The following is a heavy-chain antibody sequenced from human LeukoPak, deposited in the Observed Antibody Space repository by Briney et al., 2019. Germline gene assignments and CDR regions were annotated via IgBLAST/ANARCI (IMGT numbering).Heavy chain of an antibody. CDR2: IYPSSPRA. CDR3: ARSYMGATTPMNDY. Sequence: ASVKVSCKPSGYTDSNYFIHWARQAPGQGLEWMGVIYPSSPRAEYAQKFQGRLSMTRETSTTTVYMELSSLTSEDTAVYYCARSYMGATTPMNDYWGQGTLVTVSS. V-gene: IGHV1-46*01. J-gene: IGHJ4*02. D-gene: IGHD1-26*01. CDR1: GYTDSNYF.